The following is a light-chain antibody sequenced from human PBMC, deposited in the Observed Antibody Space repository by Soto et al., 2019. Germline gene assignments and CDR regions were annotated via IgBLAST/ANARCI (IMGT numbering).Light chain of an antibody. V-gene: IGKV3-20*01. CDR3: QRYGSSPFT. CDR2: GAS. Sequence: EIVLTQSPGTLSLSPGERATLSCRASQSVSSSDLAWYQQTPGQAPRLRIYGASSRATGIPDRFSGSGSGTDFTLTISRLEPEDGAVYYCQRYGSSPFTFGPGTKVDIK. J-gene: IGKJ3*01. CDR1: QSVSSSD.